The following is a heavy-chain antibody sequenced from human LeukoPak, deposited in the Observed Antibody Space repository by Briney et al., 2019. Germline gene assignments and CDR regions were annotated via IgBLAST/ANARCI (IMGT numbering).Heavy chain of an antibody. V-gene: IGHV1-69*05. Sequence: GASVKVSCKASGGTFSSYAISWVRQAPGQGLEWMGGITPIFGTADYAQKFQGRVTITTDESTSTGYMELSSLRSEDTAVYYCARGLGYDHVWGNYRRWGQGTLVTVSS. CDR2: ITPIFGTA. CDR3: ARGLGYDHVWGNYRR. D-gene: IGHD3-16*02. CDR1: GGTFSSYA. J-gene: IGHJ4*02.